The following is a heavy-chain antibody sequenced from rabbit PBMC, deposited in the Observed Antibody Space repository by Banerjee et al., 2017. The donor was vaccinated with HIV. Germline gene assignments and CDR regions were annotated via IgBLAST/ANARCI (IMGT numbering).Heavy chain of an antibody. CDR1: GFSFSSSYW. CDR2: IYAGSSGTT. J-gene: IGHJ4*01. CDR3: AREYASSGVVAQNL. D-gene: IGHD1-1*01. V-gene: IGHV1S45*01. Sequence: QEQLEESGGDLVQPEGSLTLTCKASGFSFSSSYWICWVRQAPGKGLEWIACIYAGSSGTTYYASWAKGRFTISKTSSTTVTLQMTSLTAADTATYFCAREYASSGVVAQNLWGQGTLVTVS.